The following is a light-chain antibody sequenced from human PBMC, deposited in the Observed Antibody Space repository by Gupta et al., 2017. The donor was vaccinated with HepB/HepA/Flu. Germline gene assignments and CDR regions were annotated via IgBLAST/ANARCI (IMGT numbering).Light chain of an antibody. CDR3: QQHNSWPPFT. Sequence: EIVLPQSPAILSLAPGERATLSCRASQSVGVSLAWYQQKPGQAPRLLIYDASNRATGIPARFSGSGSGTDFTLTISSLEPEDFAIYYCQQHNSWPPFTFGQGT. CDR1: QSVGVS. CDR2: DAS. J-gene: IGKJ5*01. V-gene: IGKV3-11*01.